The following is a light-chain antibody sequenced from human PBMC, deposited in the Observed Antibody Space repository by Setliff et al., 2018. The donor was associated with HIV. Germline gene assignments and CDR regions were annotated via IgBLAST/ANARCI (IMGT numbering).Light chain of an antibody. Sequence: SYELTQPPSVSLAPGETATITCGGNNIGSKSVHWYQQKPDQAPVLVIFYDPDRLSGIPERFSGSNSGNTATLTISRVDAGDEADYYCQVWDSTTDHYVFGSGTKV. J-gene: IGLJ1*01. CDR2: YDP. CDR1: NIGSKS. V-gene: IGLV3-21*01. CDR3: QVWDSTTDHYV.